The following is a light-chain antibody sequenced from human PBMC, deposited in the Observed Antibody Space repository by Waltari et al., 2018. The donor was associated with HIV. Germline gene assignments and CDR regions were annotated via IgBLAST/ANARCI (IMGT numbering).Light chain of an antibody. CDR1: QTIDSS. CDR2: AVS. V-gene: IGKV1-39*01. J-gene: IGKJ3*01. CDR3: QDSFSDTFT. Sequence: IQMTPSPSSLSASIGYKVTITCRASQTIDSSLNWYQQKSGKPPKLLIYAVSTLQSGVPSMIRGSRSGTDFTLTSAGLQPEDGAIYFCQDSFSDTFTFGPGNKGEI.